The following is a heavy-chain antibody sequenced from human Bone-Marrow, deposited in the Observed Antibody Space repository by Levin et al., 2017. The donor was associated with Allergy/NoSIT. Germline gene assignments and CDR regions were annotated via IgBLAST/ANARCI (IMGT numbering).Heavy chain of an antibody. Sequence: GGSLRLSCAASGFTFSSYAMHWVRQAPGKGLEWVAVISYDGSNKYYADSVKGRFTISRDNSKNTLYLQMNSLRAEDTAVYYCARDGSRIGAVAGNLIWGQGTMVTVSS. V-gene: IGHV3-30*04. J-gene: IGHJ3*02. CDR3: ARDGSRIGAVAGNLI. D-gene: IGHD6-19*01. CDR1: GFTFSSYA. CDR2: ISYDGSNK.